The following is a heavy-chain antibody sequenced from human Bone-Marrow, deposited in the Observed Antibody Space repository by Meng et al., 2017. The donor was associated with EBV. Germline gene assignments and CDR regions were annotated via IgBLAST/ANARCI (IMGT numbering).Heavy chain of an antibody. CDR3: ARRSPLRVLDP. CDR2: IYYSGST. V-gene: IGHV4-39*01. J-gene: IGHJ5*02. Sequence: QLQLQASGPGLVKPSDALSLTCTVSGGSISSGSYYRGWIRQPPGKGLEWIGSIYYSGSTYYNPSLKSRVTISVDTSKNQFSLKLSSVTAADTAVYYCARRSPLRVLDPWGQGTLVTVSS. CDR1: GGSISSGSYY.